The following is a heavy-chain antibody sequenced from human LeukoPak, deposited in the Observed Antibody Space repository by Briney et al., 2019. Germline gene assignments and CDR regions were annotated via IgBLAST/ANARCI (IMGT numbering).Heavy chain of an antibody. CDR2: INHSGST. D-gene: IGHD3-9*01. J-gene: IGHJ4*02. Sequence: SETLSLTCAVYGGSFSGYYWSWIRQPPGKGLEWIGEINHSGSTNYNPSLKSRVTISVDTSKNQFSLKLSSVTAADTAVYYCARHTSSGYDILTGYYPIFTFDYWGQGTLVTVSS. V-gene: IGHV4-34*01. CDR3: ARHTSSGYDILTGYYPIFTFDY. CDR1: GGSFSGYY.